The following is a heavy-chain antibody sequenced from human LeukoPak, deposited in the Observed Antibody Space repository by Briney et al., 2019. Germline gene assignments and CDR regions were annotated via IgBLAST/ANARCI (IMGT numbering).Heavy chain of an antibody. J-gene: IGHJ4*02. CDR1: GGSFSGYY. CDR3: ARVARNSSGYYPVDY. CDR2: INHSGST. Sequence: SETLSLTCAVYGGSFSGYYWSWIRQPPGKGLEWIGEINHSGSTNYNPSLKSRVTISVDTSKNQFSLKLSSVTAADTAVYYCARVARNSSGYYPVDYWGQGTLVTVSS. D-gene: IGHD3-22*01. V-gene: IGHV4-34*01.